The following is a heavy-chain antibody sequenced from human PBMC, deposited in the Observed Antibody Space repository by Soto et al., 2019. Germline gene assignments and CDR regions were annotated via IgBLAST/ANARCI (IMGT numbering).Heavy chain of an antibody. CDR2: IYYSGST. Sequence: PSETLSLTCTVSGGSISSGGYYWSWIRQHPGKGLEWIGYIYYSGSTYYNPSLKSRVTISVDTSKNQFSLKLSSVTAVDTAVYYCAREVNYYDSSGYSDYWGRGTLVTVSS. J-gene: IGHJ4*02. CDR3: AREVNYYDSSGYSDY. D-gene: IGHD3-22*01. V-gene: IGHV4-31*03. CDR1: GGSISSGGYY.